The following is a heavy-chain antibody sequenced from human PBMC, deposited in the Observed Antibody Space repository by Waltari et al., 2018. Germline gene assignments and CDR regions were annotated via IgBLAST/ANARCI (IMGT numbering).Heavy chain of an antibody. CDR2: IKPNSGGT. V-gene: IGHV1-2*02. D-gene: IGHD1-1*01. Sequence: QVQLVQSGAEVKKPGASVKVSCKASGYTFTGYYMHWVRQAPGQGLEWIGWIKPNSGGTNYAQKFQGRVTMTRDTSISTAYMELSRLRSDDTAVYYCVRGNNMNGNILQYWGQGTLVSVSS. J-gene: IGHJ1*01. CDR3: VRGNNMNGNILQY. CDR1: GYTFTGYY.